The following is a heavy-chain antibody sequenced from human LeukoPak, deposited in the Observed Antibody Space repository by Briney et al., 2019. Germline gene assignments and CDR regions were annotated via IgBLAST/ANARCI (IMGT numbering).Heavy chain of an antibody. CDR3: ARASGVVRGVPYYYFDY. Sequence: GGSLRLSCAASGFTVSSNYMSWVRQAPGKGLEWVSVIYSGGSTYYADSVKGRFTISRDNSKNTLYLQVNSLRVEDTAVYYCARASGVVRGVPYYYFDYWGQGTLVTVSS. CDR2: IYSGGST. CDR1: GFTVSSNY. J-gene: IGHJ4*02. V-gene: IGHV3-66*01. D-gene: IGHD3-10*01.